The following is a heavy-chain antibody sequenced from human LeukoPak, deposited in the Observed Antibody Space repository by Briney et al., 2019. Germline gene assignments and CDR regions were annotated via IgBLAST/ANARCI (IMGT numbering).Heavy chain of an antibody. CDR2: INHSGST. V-gene: IGHV4-34*01. Sequence: SETLSLTCAVYGGSFSGYYWSWIRQPPGKGLEWIREINHSGSTNYNPSLKSRVTISVDTSKNQFSLKLSSVTAADTAVYYCASGSSSSPHYFDYWGQGTLVTVSS. CDR1: GGSFSGYY. D-gene: IGHD6-6*01. J-gene: IGHJ4*02. CDR3: ASGSSSSPHYFDY.